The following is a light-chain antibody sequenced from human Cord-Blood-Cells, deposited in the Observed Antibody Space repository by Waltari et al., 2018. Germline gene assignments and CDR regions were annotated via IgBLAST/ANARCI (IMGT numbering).Light chain of an antibody. CDR3: QQYGSSPPYT. CDR2: GAS. Sequence: EIVLTQSPGTLSLSPGERATLSCRASQSVSSSYLAWYQQKPGQAHRLLIYGASSRATGIPDRFSGSGSGTDFTLTISRREPEDFAVYYCQQYGSSPPYTFGQGTKLEIK. CDR1: QSVSSSY. V-gene: IGKV3-20*01. J-gene: IGKJ2*01.